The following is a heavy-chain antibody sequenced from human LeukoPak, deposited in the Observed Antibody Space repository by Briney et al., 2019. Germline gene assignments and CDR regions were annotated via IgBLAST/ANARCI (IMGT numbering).Heavy chain of an antibody. V-gene: IGHV3-11*01. CDR2: ISSSGDTI. CDR1: GFTFSDYY. Sequence: GGSLRLSCAASGFTFSDYYMIWIRQAPGKGLEWVSYISSSGDTIYYAGSVKGRFTISRDNAKNSLYLQMNSLRAEDTAVYYCARDRFLEWLLPIDYWGQGTLVTVSS. CDR3: ARDRFLEWLLPIDY. D-gene: IGHD3-3*01. J-gene: IGHJ4*02.